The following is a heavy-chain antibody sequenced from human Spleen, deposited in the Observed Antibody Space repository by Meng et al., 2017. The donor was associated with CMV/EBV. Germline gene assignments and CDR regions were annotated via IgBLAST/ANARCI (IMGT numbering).Heavy chain of an antibody. V-gene: IGHV3-23*01. CDR3: AKDLVPAVFGGLNWFDP. CDR2: ISGSGGST. D-gene: IGHD2-2*01. CDR1: GFTFSSYA. Sequence: GGSLRLSCAASGFTFSSYAMSWVRQAPGKGLEWVSAISGSGGSTYYADSVKGRFTISRDNSKNTLYLQMNSLRAEDTAVYYCAKDLVPAVFGGLNWFDPWGQGTLVTVSS. J-gene: IGHJ5*02.